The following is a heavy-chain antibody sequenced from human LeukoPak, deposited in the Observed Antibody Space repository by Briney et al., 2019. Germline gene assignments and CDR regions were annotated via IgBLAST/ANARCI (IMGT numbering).Heavy chain of an antibody. J-gene: IGHJ4*02. CDR1: GHSFSNFD. V-gene: IGHV1-8*01. CDR3: ARGPEVWGFREGDN. CDR2: VNLNSGNT. Sequence: ASVKVSCKASGHSFSNFDINWVRQAPGQGLEWMGWVNLNSGNTGYAARFQGRVTMTRNTSTTTAYMELSSLRPEDTAVYYCARGPEVWGFREGDNWGQGSLVTVSS. D-gene: IGHD3-16*01.